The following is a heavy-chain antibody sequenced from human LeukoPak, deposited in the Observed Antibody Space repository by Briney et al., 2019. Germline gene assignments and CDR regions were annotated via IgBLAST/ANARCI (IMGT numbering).Heavy chain of an antibody. J-gene: IGHJ4*02. CDR3: ASRSGYTSSWSAFDN. V-gene: IGHV3-7*05. CDR2: IKQDGSEK. Sequence: GGSLRLSCAASGFTFSSYEMNWVRQAPGKGLEWVANIKQDGSEKYYVDSVKGRFTISRDNAKNSLYLQMNSLRAEDTAVYFCASRSGYTSSWSAFDNWGQGTLVTVSS. D-gene: IGHD6-13*01. CDR1: GFTFSSYE.